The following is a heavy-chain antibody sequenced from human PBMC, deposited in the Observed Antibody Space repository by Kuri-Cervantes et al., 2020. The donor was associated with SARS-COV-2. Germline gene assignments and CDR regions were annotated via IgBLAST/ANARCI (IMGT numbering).Heavy chain of an antibody. J-gene: IGHJ6*03. CDR2: ISYDGSNK. Sequence: GGSLRLSCAASGFTFSSYSMNWVRQAPGKGLEWVAVISYDGSNKYYADSVKGRFTISRDNSKNTLYLQMNSLRAEDTAVYYCARVGCSSTSCPPVYYYYYMDVWGKGTTVTVSS. D-gene: IGHD2-2*01. CDR1: GFTFSSYS. V-gene: IGHV3-30*03. CDR3: ARVGCSSTSCPPVYYYYYMDV.